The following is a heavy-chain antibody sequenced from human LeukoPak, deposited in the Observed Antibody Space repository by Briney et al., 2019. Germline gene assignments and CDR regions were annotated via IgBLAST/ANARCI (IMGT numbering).Heavy chain of an antibody. J-gene: IGHJ4*02. CDR3: ASQHPIQLWSTFDY. V-gene: IGHV3-48*02. Sequence: PGGSLRLSCAASGFTFSSYSTNWVRQAPGKGLEWVSYISSSSSTIYYADSVKGRFTISRDNAKNSLYLQMNSLRDEDTAVYYCASQHPIQLWSTFDYWGQGTLVTVSS. CDR2: ISSSSSTI. CDR1: GFTFSSYS. D-gene: IGHD5-18*01.